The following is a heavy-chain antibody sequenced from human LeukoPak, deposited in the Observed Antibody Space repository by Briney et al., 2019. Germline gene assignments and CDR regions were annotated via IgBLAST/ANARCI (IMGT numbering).Heavy chain of an antibody. CDR1: GFTFSSCA. CDR2: ISGSGGST. CDR3: ARVIGGYGDY. J-gene: IGHJ4*02. V-gene: IGHV3-23*01. D-gene: IGHD5-12*01. Sequence: GGSLRLSCAASGFTFSSCAMSWVRQTPGKGLEWVSAISGSGGSTYYADSVKGRFTISRDNSKNTLYLQMNSLRAADTAVYYCARVIGGYGDYWGQGTLVTVSS.